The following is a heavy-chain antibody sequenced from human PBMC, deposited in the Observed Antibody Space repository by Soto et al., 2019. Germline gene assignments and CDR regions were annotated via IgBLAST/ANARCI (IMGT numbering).Heavy chain of an antibody. V-gene: IGHV3-66*01. CDR1: GFTVSSNY. D-gene: IGHD3-10*01. CDR2: IYSGGST. CDR3: ARGWVWFGELGFDY. J-gene: IGHJ4*02. Sequence: EVQLVESGGGLVQPGGSLRLSCAASGFTVSSNYMSWVRQAPGKGLEWVSVIYSGGSTYYADSVKGRFTISRDNSKNTLYLQMNSLRAEDTAVYYCARGWVWFGELGFDYWGQGTLVTVSS.